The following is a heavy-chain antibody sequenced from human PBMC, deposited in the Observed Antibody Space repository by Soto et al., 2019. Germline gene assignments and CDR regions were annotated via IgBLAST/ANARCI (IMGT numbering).Heavy chain of an antibody. V-gene: IGHV5-51*01. CDR1: GYSFTSYW. CDR3: ARGHDCSGGSCYYGMDV. J-gene: IGHJ6*02. CDR2: IYPGDSDT. Sequence: PGESLKISCKGSGYSFTSYWIGWVRQMPGKGLEWMGIIYPGDSDTRYSPSFQGQVTISADKSISTAYLQWSSLKASDTAMYYCARGHDCSGGSCYYGMDVWGQGTTVTVSS. D-gene: IGHD2-15*01.